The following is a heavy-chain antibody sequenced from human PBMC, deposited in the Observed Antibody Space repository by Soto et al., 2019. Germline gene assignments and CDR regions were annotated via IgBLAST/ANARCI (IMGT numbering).Heavy chain of an antibody. CDR1: GGTFSSYA. D-gene: IGHD6-19*01. J-gene: IGHJ6*02. Sequence: SVKVSCKASGGTFSSYAISWVRQAPGQGLEWMGGIIPIFGTANYAQKFQGRVAITADESTSTAYMELSSLRSEDTAVYYCARSIAVAGRVVYYYGMDVWGQGTTVTVSS. CDR3: ARSIAVAGRVVYYYGMDV. CDR2: IIPIFGTA. V-gene: IGHV1-69*13.